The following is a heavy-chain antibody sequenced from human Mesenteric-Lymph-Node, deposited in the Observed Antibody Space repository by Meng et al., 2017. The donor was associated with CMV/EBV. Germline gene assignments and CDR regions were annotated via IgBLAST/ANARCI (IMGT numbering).Heavy chain of an antibody. CDR2: ISSSSSYI. V-gene: IGHV3-21*01. D-gene: IGHD2-2*01. CDR1: GFTFSSYS. J-gene: IGHJ4*02. Sequence: GESLKISCAASGFTFSSYSMNWVRQAPGKGLEWVSSISSSSSYIYYADSVKGRFTISRDNAKNSLYLQMNSLRAEDTAVYYCARTPVACSSSSCYYSDYWGQGTLVTVSS. CDR3: ARTPVACSSSSCYYSDY.